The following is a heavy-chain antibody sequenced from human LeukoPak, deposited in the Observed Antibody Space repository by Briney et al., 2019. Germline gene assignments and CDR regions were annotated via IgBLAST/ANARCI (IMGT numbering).Heavy chain of an antibody. V-gene: IGHV3-21*05. D-gene: IGHD2-2*01. J-gene: IGHJ4*02. CDR2: INDDSSDI. CDR3: ARDTFQPGLIDS. Sequence: KTGGPLRLSCAASGFTFSLYAMNWVRQAPGKGLEGVSYINDDSSDIHYADSVKGRFTISRDNARNTLYLQLSSLRAEDTAVYYCARDTFQPGLIDSWGQGTLVTVSS. CDR1: GFTFSLYA.